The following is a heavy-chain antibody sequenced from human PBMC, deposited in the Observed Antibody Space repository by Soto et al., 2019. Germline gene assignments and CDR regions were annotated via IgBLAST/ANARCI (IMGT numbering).Heavy chain of an antibody. D-gene: IGHD1-26*01. V-gene: IGHV3-53*02. Sequence: EVQLVETGGGLIQPGGSLRLSCAASGFTVSSNYMSWVRQAPGKGLEWVSVIYSGGSTYYADSVKGRFTISRDNSKNTLYLQMNSLRAEDTAVYYCAKHRPGNYFDYWGQGTLVTVSS. J-gene: IGHJ4*02. CDR3: AKHRPGNYFDY. CDR1: GFTVSSNY. CDR2: IYSGGST.